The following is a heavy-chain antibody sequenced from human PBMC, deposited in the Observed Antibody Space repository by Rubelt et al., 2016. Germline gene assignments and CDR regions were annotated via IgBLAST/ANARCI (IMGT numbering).Heavy chain of an antibody. Sequence: QLQLVQSGAEVKKPGASVKVSCKLSGYSSTTYGITWVRQAPGQGLEWMGWISAYNGNTNYAQKLQGRVTMTTDTSPRTAYMELRSLGSDDTAVDYCATGRGYSSGWQYSFDYWGQGTLVTVSS. D-gene: IGHD6-19*01. CDR3: ATGRGYSSGWQYSFDY. V-gene: IGHV1-18*01. J-gene: IGHJ4*02. CDR2: ISAYNGNT. CDR1: GYSSTTYG.